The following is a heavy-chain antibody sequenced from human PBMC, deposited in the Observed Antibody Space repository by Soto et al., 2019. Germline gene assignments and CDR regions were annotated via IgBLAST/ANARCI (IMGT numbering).Heavy chain of an antibody. CDR2: INVDSGDT. CDR3: ARVGLKYXRWFDP. Sequence: ASVKVSCKASGYSFRSYGIQWVRQAPGQSLEWMGWINVDSGDTEYSQSFQDRVTIIRDTSANTVYMELSSLRTEDTAVYYCARVGLKYXRWFDPWG. V-gene: IGHV1-3*01. J-gene: IGHJ5*02. D-gene: IGHD6-6*01. CDR1: GYSFRSYG.